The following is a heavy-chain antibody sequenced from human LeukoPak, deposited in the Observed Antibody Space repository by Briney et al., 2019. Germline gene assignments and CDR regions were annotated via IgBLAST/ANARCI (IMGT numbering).Heavy chain of an antibody. V-gene: IGHV4-39*07. CDR3: ARDAITYNWFDP. J-gene: IGHJ5*02. CDR1: GGSISSSSYY. D-gene: IGHD5-24*01. CDR2: IYYSGST. Sequence: SETLSLTCTVSGGSISSSSYYWGWIRQPPGKGLEWIGSIYYSGSTYYNPSLKSRVTISVDTSKNQFSLKLSSVTAADTAVYFCARDAITYNWFDPWGQGTLVTGSS.